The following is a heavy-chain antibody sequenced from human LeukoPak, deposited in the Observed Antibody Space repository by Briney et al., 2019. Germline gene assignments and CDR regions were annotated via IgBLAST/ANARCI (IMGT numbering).Heavy chain of an antibody. CDR1: GFIFSSYA. Sequence: GGSLRLSCPASGFIFSSYAMSGVRQAPGKGLEWVSAISGSGGSTYYADSVKGRFTISRDNSKNTLYLQMNSLRAEDTAVYYCARLRYFDWLLQTMYYFDYWGQGTLVTVSS. CDR3: ARLRYFDWLLQTMYYFDY. V-gene: IGHV3-23*01. J-gene: IGHJ4*02. D-gene: IGHD3-9*01. CDR2: ISGSGGST.